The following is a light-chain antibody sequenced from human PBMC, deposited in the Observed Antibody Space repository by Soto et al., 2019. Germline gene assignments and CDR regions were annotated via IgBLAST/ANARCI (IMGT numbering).Light chain of an antibody. J-gene: IGKJ4*01. CDR2: AAS. CDR1: QSISNY. Sequence: IQMTQSPSSLSAFVGDRVTITCRASQSISNYLNWYQQKPGKAHKLLIYAASSLQSGVPSRFSGSGSGTDFTLTISSLQPEDFATYYCQQSYSTPLTCGGGTKGEI. V-gene: IGKV1-39*01. CDR3: QQSYSTPLT.